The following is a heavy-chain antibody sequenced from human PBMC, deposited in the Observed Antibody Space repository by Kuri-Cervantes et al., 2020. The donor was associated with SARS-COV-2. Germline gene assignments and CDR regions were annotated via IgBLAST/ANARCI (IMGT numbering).Heavy chain of an antibody. J-gene: IGHJ4*02. CDR3: ARFGIRITIFGVPKGFDY. Sequence: GGSPRLSCAASGFTFSSYWMSWVRQAPGKGLEWVANIKQDGSEKYYVDSVKGRFTISRDNAKNSLYLQMNSLRAEDTAVYYCARFGIRITIFGVPKGFDYWGQGTLVTVSS. D-gene: IGHD3-3*01. CDR2: IKQDGSEK. V-gene: IGHV3-7*05. CDR1: GFTFSSYW.